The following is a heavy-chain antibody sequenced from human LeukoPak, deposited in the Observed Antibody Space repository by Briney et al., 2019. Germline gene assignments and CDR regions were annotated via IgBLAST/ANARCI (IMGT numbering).Heavy chain of an antibody. Sequence: GGSLRLSCAASGFTFSSYWMHWVRQAPGMGLVWVSRIDSDGSGASYADSVKGRFTISRDNAKNTLYLQMNSLRAEDTAVYYCARMGPSGSGSYFFLDPWGQGTLVTVSS. CDR2: IDSDGSGA. V-gene: IGHV3-74*01. D-gene: IGHD3-10*01. J-gene: IGHJ5*02. CDR3: ARMGPSGSGSYFFLDP. CDR1: GFTFSSYW.